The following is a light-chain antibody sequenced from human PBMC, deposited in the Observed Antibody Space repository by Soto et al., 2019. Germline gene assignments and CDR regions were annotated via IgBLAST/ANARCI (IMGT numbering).Light chain of an antibody. CDR3: LSFDSSLSVV. CDR1: SSNIGAGYD. J-gene: IGLJ2*01. Sequence: VVTQPPSVSGAPGQRVTISCTGSSSNIGAGYDVHWYQQLPGRAPKLLNYGNTNRPSGVPDRFSGSKSGTSASLAITGLQAEDEADYYCLSFDSSLSVVFGGGTKLTVL. V-gene: IGLV1-40*01. CDR2: GNT.